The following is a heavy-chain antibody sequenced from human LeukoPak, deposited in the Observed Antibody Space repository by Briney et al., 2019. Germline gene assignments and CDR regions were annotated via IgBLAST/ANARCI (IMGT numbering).Heavy chain of an antibody. CDR1: GFTFSDYY. V-gene: IGHV3-11*04. CDR3: AREAQIITMVRGYFDY. CDR2: ISSSGSTI. Sequence: GGSLRLSCAASGFTFSDYYMSWLRQAPGRGLEWVSYISSSGSTIYYADSVKGRFTISRDNAKNSLYLQMNSLRAEDTAVYYCAREAQIITMVRGYFDYWGQGTLVTVSS. D-gene: IGHD3-10*01. J-gene: IGHJ4*02.